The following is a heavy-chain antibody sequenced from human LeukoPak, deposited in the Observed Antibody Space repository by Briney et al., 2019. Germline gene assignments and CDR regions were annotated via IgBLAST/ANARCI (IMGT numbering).Heavy chain of an antibody. D-gene: IGHD2-15*01. CDR1: GFTVSSNY. CDR2: IYSGGST. CDR3: AREEAGVGGFGP. V-gene: IGHV3-66*02. J-gene: IGHJ5*02. Sequence: GGSLRLSCAASGFTVSSNYMSWVRQAPGKGLEWVSVIYSGGSTYYADSVKGRFTISRDNSKNTLYLQTNSLRAEDTAVYYCAREEAGVGGFGPWGQGTLVTVSS.